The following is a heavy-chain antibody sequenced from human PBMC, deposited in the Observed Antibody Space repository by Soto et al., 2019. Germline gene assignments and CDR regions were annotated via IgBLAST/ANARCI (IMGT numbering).Heavy chain of an antibody. Sequence: QVHLVQSGPEVKKPGASVKVSCEVSGYGFRGQGVSWVRQAPGQRFEWMGWISGYNGNTDYAPKFQGRLSLTTDPSTSTAYMELRGLRFDDTTVYFCTRDRWGFAHDNICYYPYYFDYCGQGSLVTVSS. CDR3: TRDRWGFAHDNICYYPYYFDY. J-gene: IGHJ4*02. CDR2: ISGYNGNT. D-gene: IGHD3-16*01. V-gene: IGHV1-18*01. CDR1: GYGFRGQG.